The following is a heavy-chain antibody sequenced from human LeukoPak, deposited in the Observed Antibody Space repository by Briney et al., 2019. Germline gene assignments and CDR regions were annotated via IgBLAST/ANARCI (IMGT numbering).Heavy chain of an antibody. V-gene: IGHV1-18*01. CDR3: ARREYSSSWFDAFDI. J-gene: IGHJ3*02. CDR1: GYTFTSYG. Sequence: GASVKVSCKASGYTFTSYGISWVRQAPGQGLEWMGWISAYNGNTNYAQKLQGRVTMTTDTSTSTAYMELRSPRSDDTAVYYCARREYSSSWFDAFDIWGQGTMVTVSS. D-gene: IGHD6-13*01. CDR2: ISAYNGNT.